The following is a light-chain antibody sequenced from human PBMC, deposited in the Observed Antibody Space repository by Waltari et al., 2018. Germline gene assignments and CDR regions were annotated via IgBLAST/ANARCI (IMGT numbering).Light chain of an antibody. CDR3: QHLDRSPWT. Sequence: EIVLTQSPGTLYLSPGERATLSCRASQSLSSNYLAWYQQKPGQAPRLLIYAASNRAACTPDRFSGSGSGTDFTLTISRLEAEDFAVYFCQHLDRSPWTFGQGTNVEIK. J-gene: IGKJ1*01. CDR2: AAS. V-gene: IGKV3-20*01. CDR1: QSLSSNY.